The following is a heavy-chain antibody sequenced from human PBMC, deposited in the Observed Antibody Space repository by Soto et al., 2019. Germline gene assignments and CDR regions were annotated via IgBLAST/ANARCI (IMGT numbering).Heavy chain of an antibody. CDR1: GFTFSSYD. Sequence: GGSLRLSCAASGFTFSSYDMHWVRQATGKGLEWVSVIGTTGDTYYPGSVKGRFTISRENVKNSLYLQMNSLRAEDTAVYYCAKNSGKPHWYFDLWGRGTLVTVSS. J-gene: IGHJ2*01. CDR3: AKNSGKPHWYFDL. CDR2: IGTTGDT. V-gene: IGHV3-13*01. D-gene: IGHD6-19*01.